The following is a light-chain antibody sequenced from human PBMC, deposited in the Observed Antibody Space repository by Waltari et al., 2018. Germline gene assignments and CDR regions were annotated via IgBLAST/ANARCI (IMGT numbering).Light chain of an antibody. CDR2: NNR. J-gene: IGLJ1*01. CDR1: NIGSNR. Sequence: SYVLTQPPSVSVAPGKTARVTCGGHNIGSNRVHWYQQRPGQAPVLVISNNRDRPSGIPERFSGSNSENTATLTISRVEAGDEADYYCQVWDHSGIDTYVFGAGTKVTVL. V-gene: IGLV3-21*04. CDR3: QVWDHSGIDTYV.